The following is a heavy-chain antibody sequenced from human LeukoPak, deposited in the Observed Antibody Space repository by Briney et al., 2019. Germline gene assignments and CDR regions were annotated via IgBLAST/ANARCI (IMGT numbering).Heavy chain of an antibody. Sequence: SQTLSLTCTVSGGSISSGDYYWSWIRQPPGKGLEWIGYIYHSGSTYYNPSLKSRVTISVDTSKNQFSLKLSSVTAADTAVYYCARDLPRTLTTFDIWGQGTMVTVSS. CDR2: IYHSGST. D-gene: IGHD3-9*01. J-gene: IGHJ3*02. V-gene: IGHV4-30-4*08. CDR1: GGSISSGDYY. CDR3: ARDLPRTLTTFDI.